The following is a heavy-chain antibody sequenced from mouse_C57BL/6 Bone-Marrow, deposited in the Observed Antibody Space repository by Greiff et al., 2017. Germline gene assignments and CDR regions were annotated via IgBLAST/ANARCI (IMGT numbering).Heavy chain of an antibody. D-gene: IGHD6-2*01. CDR3: ARSLAWFAY. V-gene: IGHV5-17*01. CDR2: ISSGSSTI. Sequence: DVMLVESGGGLVKPGGSLKLSCAASGFTFSDYGMHWVRQAPEKGLEWVAYISSGSSTISYADTVKGRFTISSDNAKNTLFLQMTSLRSEDTAMYYCARSLAWFAYWGQGTLVTVSA. CDR1: GFTFSDYG. J-gene: IGHJ3*01.